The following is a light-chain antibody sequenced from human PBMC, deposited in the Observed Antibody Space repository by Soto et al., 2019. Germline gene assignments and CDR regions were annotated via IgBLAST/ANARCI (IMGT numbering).Light chain of an antibody. Sequence: DIQMTQFPSTLSASVGDRVTITCRASESIRRWLAWYQQKPGKAPKILSYKASTLQSGVPSRFTGSGSGTQFTLTISSLQPDDFATYYCQHYRVFPLTFGGGTKVQI. CDR1: ESIRRW. J-gene: IGKJ4*01. V-gene: IGKV1-5*03. CDR2: KAS. CDR3: QHYRVFPLT.